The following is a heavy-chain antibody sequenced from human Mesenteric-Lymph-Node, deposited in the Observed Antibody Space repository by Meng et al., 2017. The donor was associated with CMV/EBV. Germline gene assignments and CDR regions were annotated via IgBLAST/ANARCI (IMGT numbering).Heavy chain of an antibody. V-gene: IGHV4-59*01. CDR2: IYYKGST. Sequence: SETLSLTCTVSGASINSFYWSWIRQPPGKGLEWIGYIYYKGSTRYNPSLKSRVTTSIDTSKNQFSLNLRSVTAADTAVYYCARGFWSGYYLDYWGQGTLVTVSS. J-gene: IGHJ4*02. CDR1: GASINSFY. D-gene: IGHD3-3*01. CDR3: ARGFWSGYYLDY.